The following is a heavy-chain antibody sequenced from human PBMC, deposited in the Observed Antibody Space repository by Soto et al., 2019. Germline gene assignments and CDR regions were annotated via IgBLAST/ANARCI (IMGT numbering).Heavy chain of an antibody. CDR1: GFTFSSYW. V-gene: IGHV3-74*01. D-gene: IGHD3-22*01. J-gene: IGHJ4*02. CDR3: ARDQGYYDSSGYFDY. CDR2: INSDGSST. Sequence: WGSLRLSCAASGFTFSSYWMHWVRQAPGKGLVWVSRINSDGSSTSYADSVKGRFTISRDNARNSLYLQLNSLRAEDTAVYYCARDQGYYDSSGYFDYWGQGTLVTVSS.